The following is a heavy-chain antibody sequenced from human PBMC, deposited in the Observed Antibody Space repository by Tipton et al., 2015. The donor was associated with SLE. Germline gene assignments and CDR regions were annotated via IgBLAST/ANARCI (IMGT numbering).Heavy chain of an antibody. CDR1: GGSISSTTYY. J-gene: IGHJ6*02. D-gene: IGHD6-6*01. CDR3: ARDVGEWSSSSGSYGMDV. CDR2: MLDSGNT. Sequence: TLSLTCTVSGGSISSTTYYWVWIRQPPGKGLEWVGSMLDSGNTYYNPSLKSRVSISVDMSKHQASLELRSVTAADTAVYYCARDVGEWSSSSGSYGMDVWGQGTTVTVYS. V-gene: IGHV4-39*07.